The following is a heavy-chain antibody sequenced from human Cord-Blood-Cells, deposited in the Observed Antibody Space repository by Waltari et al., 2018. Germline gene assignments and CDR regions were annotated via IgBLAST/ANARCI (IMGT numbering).Heavy chain of an antibody. CDR2: IWYDGSNK. CDR1: GFTFSSYG. V-gene: IGHV3-33*01. CDR3: ARDQYDFWSGSLKYYYGMDV. Sequence: GFTFSSYGMHWVRQAPGKGLEWVAVIWYDGSNKYYADSVKGRFTISRDNSKNTLYLQMNSLRAEDTAVYYCARDQYDFWSGSLKYYYGMDVWGQGTTVIVSS. J-gene: IGHJ6*02. D-gene: IGHD3-3*01.